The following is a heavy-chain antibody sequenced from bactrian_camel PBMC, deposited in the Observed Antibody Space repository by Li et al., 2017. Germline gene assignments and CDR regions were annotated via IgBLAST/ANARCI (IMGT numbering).Heavy chain of an antibody. J-gene: IGHJ6*01. CDR2: INSDGGTT. V-gene: IGHV3S40*01. CDR1: GFTFSSYT. Sequence: DVQLVESGGGLVQPGGTLRLSCAASGFTFSSYTMTWVRQAPGKGLEWVSAINSDGGTTYYADSVKDRFTISRDNAENTVYLQLNSLKTEDMAMYTVQNRRNGPLITGAWGPRSPSP. CDR3: QNRRNGPLIT.